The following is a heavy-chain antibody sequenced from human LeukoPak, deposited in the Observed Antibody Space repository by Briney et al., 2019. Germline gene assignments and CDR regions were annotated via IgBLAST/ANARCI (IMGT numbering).Heavy chain of an antibody. J-gene: IGHJ4*02. D-gene: IGHD2/OR15-2a*01. CDR2: IRNKANRYTT. V-gene: IGHV3-72*01. CDR1: GFTFSDHY. CDR3: VRGRNSFDY. Sequence: GGSLRLSCAVSGFTFSDHYMDWVRQAPGKGLEWGGRIRNKANRYTTEYAASVKGRFSISRDDSRNSLYLQMNSLKTEDTAVYYCVRGRNSFDYWGQGTLVTVSS.